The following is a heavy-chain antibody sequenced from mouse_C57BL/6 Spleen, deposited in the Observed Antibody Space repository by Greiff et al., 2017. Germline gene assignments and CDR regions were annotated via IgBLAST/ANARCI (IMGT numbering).Heavy chain of an antibody. J-gene: IGHJ1*03. CDR3: TGEHWYFGG. Sequence: VQLQESGAELVRPGASVTLSCKASGYTFTDYEMHWVKQTPVHGLEWIGAIDPETGGTAYNQKFKGKAILTADKSSSTAYMELRSLTSEDSAVYYCTGEHWYFGGWGTGTTVTVSS. V-gene: IGHV1-15*01. CDR2: IDPETGGT. CDR1: GYTFTDYE.